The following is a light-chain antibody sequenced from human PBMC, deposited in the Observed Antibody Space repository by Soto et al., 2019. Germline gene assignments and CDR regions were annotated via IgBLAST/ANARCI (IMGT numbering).Light chain of an antibody. Sequence: DIQMTQSPSTLSASVGDRVTITCRASQSISNWLAWYQQKPGKAPKLLIYKAFSLESGVPSRFSGSGSGTEFTLTISSLQPDDFATYYCQQYNSYSPVTFGQGTKVDIK. V-gene: IGKV1-5*03. CDR3: QQYNSYSPVT. CDR1: QSISNW. J-gene: IGKJ1*01. CDR2: KAF.